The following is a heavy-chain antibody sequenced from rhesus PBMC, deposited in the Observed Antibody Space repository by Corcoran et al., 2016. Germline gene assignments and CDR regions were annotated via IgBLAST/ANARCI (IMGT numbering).Heavy chain of an antibody. V-gene: IGHV3-184*01. CDR2: IRSKAYGGTA. CDR1: GFTFSDHY. Sequence: EVQLVESGGGLVQPGGSLRLSCAASGFTFSDHYMYWVRQAPGKGLEWVGFIRSKAYGGTAEYAASVKCRFTISRDDSKSIAYLQMNSLKTEDTAVYYCTRGYYDSGFLYYFDYWGQGVLVTVSS. CDR3: TRGYYDSGFLYYFDY. D-gene: IGHD3-28*01. J-gene: IGHJ4*01.